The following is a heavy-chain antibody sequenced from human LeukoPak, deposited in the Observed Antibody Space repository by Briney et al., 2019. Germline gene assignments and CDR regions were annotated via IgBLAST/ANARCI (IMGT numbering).Heavy chain of an antibody. CDR2: IYYSGST. CDR3: ARDQGKSTTLYYYGMDV. V-gene: IGHV4-59*06. Sequence: PSETLSLTCTVSGGSISSYYWSWIRQHPGKGLEWIGYIYYSGSTYYNPSLKSRVTISVDTSKNQFSLKLSSVTAADTAVYYCARDQGKSTTLYYYGMDVWGQGTTVTVSS. CDR1: GGSISSYY. D-gene: IGHD1-26*01. J-gene: IGHJ6*02.